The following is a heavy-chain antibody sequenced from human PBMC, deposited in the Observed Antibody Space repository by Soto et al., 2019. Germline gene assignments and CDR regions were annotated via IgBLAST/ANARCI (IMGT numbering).Heavy chain of an antibody. CDR2: ISYDGSNK. V-gene: IGHV3-30-3*01. D-gene: IGHD2-15*01. CDR3: ARVMATQDAFDI. Sequence: GGSLRLSCAASGFTFSSYAMHWVRQAPGKGLEWVAVISYDGSNKYYADSVKGRFTISRDNSKNTLYLQMNSLRAEDTAVYYCARVMATQDAFDIWGQGTMVTVSS. J-gene: IGHJ3*02. CDR1: GFTFSSYA.